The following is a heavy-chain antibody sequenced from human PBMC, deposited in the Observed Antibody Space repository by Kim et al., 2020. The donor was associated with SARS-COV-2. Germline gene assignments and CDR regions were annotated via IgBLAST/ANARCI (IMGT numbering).Heavy chain of an antibody. Sequence: ASVKVSCKASGYTFTSYAMNWVRQAPGQGLEWMGWINTNTGNPTYAQGFTGRFVFSLDTSVSTAYLQISSLKAEDTAVYYCASNYGGIVNDAFDIWGQGTMVTVSS. CDR2: INTNTGNP. CDR3: ASNYGGIVNDAFDI. D-gene: IGHD4-17*01. V-gene: IGHV7-4-1*02. CDR1: GYTFTSYA. J-gene: IGHJ3*02.